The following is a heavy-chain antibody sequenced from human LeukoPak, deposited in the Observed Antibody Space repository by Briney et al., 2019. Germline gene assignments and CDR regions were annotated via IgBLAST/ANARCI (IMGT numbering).Heavy chain of an antibody. D-gene: IGHD3-10*01. CDR2: INHSGST. Sequence: SEALSLTCAVYGGSFSGYYWSWIRQPPGKGLEWIGEINHSGSTNYNPSLKSRVTISVDTSKNQFSLKLSSVTAADTAIYYCARGGYYGSGNDFRFDPWGQGTLVTVSS. V-gene: IGHV4-34*01. CDR3: ARGGYYGSGNDFRFDP. J-gene: IGHJ5*02. CDR1: GGSFSGYY.